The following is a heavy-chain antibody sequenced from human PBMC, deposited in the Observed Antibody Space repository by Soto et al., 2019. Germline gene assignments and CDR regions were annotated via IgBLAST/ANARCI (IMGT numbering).Heavy chain of an antibody. CDR2: IYWDDDK. Sequence: QITLKESGPTLVKPTQTLTLTCTFSGFSLSTSGVGVGWIRQPPGKALEWLALIYWDDDKRYSPSLKSRLTITKDTSKNQAVLTMTNMDPVDTATYYCALVDTAMALDYWGQGTLVTVSS. V-gene: IGHV2-5*02. CDR1: GFSLSTSGVG. D-gene: IGHD5-18*01. CDR3: ALVDTAMALDY. J-gene: IGHJ4*02.